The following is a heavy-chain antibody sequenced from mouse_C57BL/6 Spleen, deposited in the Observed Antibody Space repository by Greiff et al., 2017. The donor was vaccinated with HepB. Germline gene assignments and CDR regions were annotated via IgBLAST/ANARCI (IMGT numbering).Heavy chain of an antibody. D-gene: IGHD2-5*01. CDR2: IRSKSNNYAT. CDR1: GFSFNTYA. J-gene: IGHJ4*01. Sequence: EVKLMESGGGLVQPKGSLKLSCAASGFSFNTYAMNWVRQAPGKGLEWVARIRSKSNNYATYYADSVKDRFTISRDDSESMLYLQMNNLKTEDTAMYYCVRPSYYSNYEAMDYWGQGTSVTVSS. CDR3: VRPSYYSNYEAMDY. V-gene: IGHV10-1*01.